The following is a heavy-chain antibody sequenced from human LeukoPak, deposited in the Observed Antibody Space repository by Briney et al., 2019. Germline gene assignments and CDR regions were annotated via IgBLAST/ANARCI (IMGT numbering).Heavy chain of an antibody. D-gene: IGHD4-17*01. V-gene: IGHV3-74*01. Sequence: GGSLRLSCAASGFTFSSHWMHWVRQGPGKGLVWVSRINSDGSSTTYADSVKGRFTMSRDNAKNTLYLQMNSLRAEDTAVYYCARDYTVTQGHWFDPWGQGTLVTVSS. J-gene: IGHJ5*02. CDR3: ARDYTVTQGHWFDP. CDR1: GFTFSSHW. CDR2: INSDGSST.